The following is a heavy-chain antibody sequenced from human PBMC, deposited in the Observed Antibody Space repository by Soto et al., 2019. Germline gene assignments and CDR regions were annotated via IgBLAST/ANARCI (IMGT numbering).Heavy chain of an antibody. J-gene: IGHJ5*02. CDR2: INHAGTT. CDR3: ATGGLFSS. Sequence: SETLSLTCDISGECFSAKYWSWIRQTPGKGLEWLGEINHAGTTDYNPSVEDRIIISADASKNQFSLKLTSVTAMDTAVYYCATGGLFSSWGQGTLVTVSS. D-gene: IGHD3-3*01. CDR1: GECFSAKY. V-gene: IGHV4-34*01.